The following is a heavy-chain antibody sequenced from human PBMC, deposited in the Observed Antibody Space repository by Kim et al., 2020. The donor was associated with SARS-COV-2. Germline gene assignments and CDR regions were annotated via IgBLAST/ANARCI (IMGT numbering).Heavy chain of an antibody. CDR2: ISSSGSTI. CDR3: ARQSKLAWQQLVSYYYYYYMDV. D-gene: IGHD6-13*01. V-gene: IGHV3-48*03. CDR1: GFTFSSYE. Sequence: GGSLRLSCAASGFTFSSYEMNWVRQAPGKGLEWVSYISSSGSTIYYADSVKGRFTISRDNAKNSLYLQMNSLRAEDTAVYYCARQSKLAWQQLVSYYYYYYMDVWGKGPTVTVSS. J-gene: IGHJ6*03.